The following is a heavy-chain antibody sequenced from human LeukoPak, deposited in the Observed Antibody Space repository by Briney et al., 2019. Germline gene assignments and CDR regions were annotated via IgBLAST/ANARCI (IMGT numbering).Heavy chain of an antibody. CDR2: IIPIFGTA. D-gene: IGHD2-15*01. CDR3: AREDIVVVVAATHFPVLRY. Sequence: GASVKVSCKASGGTFSSYAISWVRQAPGQGLEWMGGIIPIFGTANYAQKFQGRVTITADESTSTAYMELSSLRSEDTAVYYCAREDIVVVVAATHFPVLRYWGQGTLVTVSS. J-gene: IGHJ4*02. V-gene: IGHV1-69*13. CDR1: GGTFSSYA.